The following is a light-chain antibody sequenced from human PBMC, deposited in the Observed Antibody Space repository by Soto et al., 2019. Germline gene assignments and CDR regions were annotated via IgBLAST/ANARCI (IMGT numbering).Light chain of an antibody. J-gene: IGKJ1*01. V-gene: IGKV4-1*01. CDR1: QSVLYSSNNKNY. CDR2: WAS. Sequence: DIVMTQSTDSLAVSLGERATINCKASQSVLYSSNNKNYLAWYQQKPGQPPKLLIYWASTRESGVPDRFSGSGSGTDFTLTISSLQAEDVAVYYCQQYYSTPWPFGQGTKVDI. CDR3: QQYYSTPWP.